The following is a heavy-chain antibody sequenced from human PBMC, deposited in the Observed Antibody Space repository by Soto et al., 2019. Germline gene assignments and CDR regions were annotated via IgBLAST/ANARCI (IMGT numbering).Heavy chain of an antibody. J-gene: IGHJ4*02. CDR1: GYTFTSYG. CDR3: ARDKGVRNILTGYPGVY. V-gene: IGHV1-18*01. D-gene: IGHD3-9*01. Sequence: QVQLVQSGAEVKKPGASVKVSCKASGYTFTSYGISWVRQAPGQGLEWMGWISAHNGNTNYAQKLQGRVTMTTETSXRXGNRELRSLRSDDTAVYYCARDKGVRNILTGYPGVYWGQGTLVTVSS. CDR2: ISAHNGNT.